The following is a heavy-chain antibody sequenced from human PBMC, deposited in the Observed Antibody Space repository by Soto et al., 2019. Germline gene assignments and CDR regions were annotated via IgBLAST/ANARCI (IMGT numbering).Heavy chain of an antibody. J-gene: IGHJ6*02. CDR1: GFTFSSYW. V-gene: IGHV3-74*01. CDR2: INSDGSST. D-gene: IGHD2-15*01. Sequence: EVQLVESGGGLVQPGGSLRLSCAASGFTFSSYWMHWVRQAPGKGLVWVSRINSDGSSTSYADSVKGRFTISRDNAKNTLYLQMNSLGAEDTAVYYCAREEALLGDYGMDVWGQGTTVTVSS. CDR3: AREEALLGDYGMDV.